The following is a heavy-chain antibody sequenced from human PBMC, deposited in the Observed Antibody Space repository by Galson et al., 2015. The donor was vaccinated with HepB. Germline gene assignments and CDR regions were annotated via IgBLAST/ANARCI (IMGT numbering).Heavy chain of an antibody. CDR2: TYYRSKWYN. J-gene: IGHJ6*02. Sequence: CAISGDSVSSNSAAWNWIRQSPSRGLEWLGRTYYRSKWYNDYAVSVKSRITINPDTSKNQFSLQLNSATPEDTAVYYCARDSRIMDYYYYGMDVWGQGTTVTVSS. CDR3: ARDSRIMDYYYYGMDV. D-gene: IGHD2-2*01. CDR1: GDSVSSNSAA. V-gene: IGHV6-1*01.